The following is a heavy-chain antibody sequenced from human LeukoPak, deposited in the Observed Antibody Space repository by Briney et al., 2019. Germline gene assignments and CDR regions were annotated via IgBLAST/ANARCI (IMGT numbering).Heavy chain of an antibody. V-gene: IGHV1-18*01. Sequence: ASVKVSCKASGYTFTSYGISWVRQAPGQGLEWMGWISAYNGSTNYAQKLQGRVTMTTDTSTSTAYMELRSLRSDDTAVYYCAREYYDFWSGYTAYNWFDPWGQGTLVTVSS. CDR1: GYTFTSYG. CDR3: AREYYDFWSGYTAYNWFDP. J-gene: IGHJ5*02. CDR2: ISAYNGST. D-gene: IGHD3-3*01.